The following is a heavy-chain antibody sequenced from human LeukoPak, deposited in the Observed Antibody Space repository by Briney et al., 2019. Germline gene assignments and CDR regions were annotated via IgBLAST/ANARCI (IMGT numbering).Heavy chain of an antibody. V-gene: IGHV1-24*01. CDR2: FDPEDGET. J-gene: IGHJ3*02. CDR1: GYTLTELS. CDR3: AGRSGGRQHAFDI. D-gene: IGHD2-15*01. Sequence: ASVKVSCKVSGYTLTELSMHWVRQAPGKGLEWMGGFDPEDGETIYAQKFQGRVTMTEDTSTDTAYMELRSLRSDDTAVYYCAGRSGGRQHAFDIWGQGTMVTVSS.